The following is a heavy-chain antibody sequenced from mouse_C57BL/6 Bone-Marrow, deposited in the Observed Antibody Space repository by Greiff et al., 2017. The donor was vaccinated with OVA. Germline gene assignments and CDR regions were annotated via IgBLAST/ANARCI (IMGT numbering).Heavy chain of an antibody. CDR3: ARDTTVVATKRYFDV. D-gene: IGHD1-1*01. CDR1: GYTFTSYG. Sequence: QVHVKQSGAELARPGASVKLSCKASGYTFTSYGISWVKQRTGQGLEWIGEIYPRSGNTYYNEKFKGKATLTADKSSSTAYMELRSLTSEDSAVYFCARDTTVVATKRYFDVWGTGTTVTVSS. CDR2: IYPRSGNT. V-gene: IGHV1-81*01. J-gene: IGHJ1*03.